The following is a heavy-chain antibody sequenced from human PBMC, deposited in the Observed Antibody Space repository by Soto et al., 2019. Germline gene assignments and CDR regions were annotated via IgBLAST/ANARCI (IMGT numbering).Heavy chain of an antibody. CDR2: IYYSGST. V-gene: IGHV4-61*01. CDR1: GGSVNSGSYY. CDR3: AREYSRSWYADY. D-gene: IGHD6-13*01. J-gene: IGHJ4*02. Sequence: SETLSLTCTVSGGSVNSGSYYWGWIRQPPGKGLEDIGYIYYSGSTNYNPSLKSRVTISVDTSKNQFSLKLSSVTAADTAVYYCAREYSRSWYADYWGQGTLVTVSS.